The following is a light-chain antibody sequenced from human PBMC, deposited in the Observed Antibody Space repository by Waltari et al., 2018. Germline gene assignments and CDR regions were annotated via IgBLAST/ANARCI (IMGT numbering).Light chain of an antibody. CDR3: QSYDRTLGGFVI. V-gene: IGLV1-40*01. J-gene: IGLJ2*01. Sequence: QSVLTQTPSVSGAPGQTVTLSCTGGDTNIGSGYDVQWYQQVPGTAPRLLLYANAKRPSGIPDRFSGSKSGTSASLTISGLQAEDEGDYHCQSYDRTLGGFVIFGGGTKVTVL. CDR1: DTNIGSGYD. CDR2: ANA.